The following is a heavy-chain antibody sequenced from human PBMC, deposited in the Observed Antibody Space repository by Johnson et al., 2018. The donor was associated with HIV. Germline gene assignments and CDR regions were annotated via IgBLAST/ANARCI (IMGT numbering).Heavy chain of an antibody. CDR2: ISWNSGSI. CDR3: ARERNYGTHAAFDI. CDR1: GFTFDDYA. D-gene: IGHD1-7*01. V-gene: IGHV3-9*01. Sequence: VLLVESGGGLVQPGRSLRLSCAASGFTFDDYAMHWVRQAPGKGLQWVSGISWNSGSIGYGDSVKGRFTISRDNAKNSLLLQMNSLRAEDTAVYYCARERNYGTHAAFDIWGQGTMVTVSS. J-gene: IGHJ3*02.